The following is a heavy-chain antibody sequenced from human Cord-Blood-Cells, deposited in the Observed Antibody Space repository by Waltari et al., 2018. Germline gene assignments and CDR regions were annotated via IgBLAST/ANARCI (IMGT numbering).Heavy chain of an antibody. CDR3: ARDHTGYFFDY. J-gene: IGHJ4*02. CDR1: GLTFSSYS. Sequence: EVQLVESGGGLVKPGGSLRPSCAASGLTFSSYSTNWRRQAPGKGLEWVSSISSSSSYIYYADSVKGRFTISRDNAKNSLYLQMNSLRAEDTAVYYCARDHTGYFFDYWGQGTLVTVSS. CDR2: ISSSSSYI. V-gene: IGHV3-21*01. D-gene: IGHD7-27*01.